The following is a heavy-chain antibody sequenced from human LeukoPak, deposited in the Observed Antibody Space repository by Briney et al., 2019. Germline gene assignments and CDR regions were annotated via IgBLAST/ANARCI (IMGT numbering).Heavy chain of an antibody. Sequence: GGSLRLSCAASGFTIGPYAMYWVRQGPGGGLEWVSVIKADGSGTFYAVSVRGRFTTSRDNSKNSLYLQMNSLTSEDTALYYCATWAFYHNLDVWGQGTTVIVSS. D-gene: IGHD2/OR15-2a*01. J-gene: IGHJ6*02. CDR1: GFTIGPYA. CDR2: IKADGSGT. CDR3: ATWAFYHNLDV. V-gene: IGHV3-43*02.